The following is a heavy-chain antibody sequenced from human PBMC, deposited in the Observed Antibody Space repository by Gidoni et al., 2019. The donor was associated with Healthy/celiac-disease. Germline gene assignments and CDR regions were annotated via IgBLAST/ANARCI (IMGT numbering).Heavy chain of an antibody. CDR3: ARDQGNGYDAGMDV. CDR1: GFTFSSYW. V-gene: IGHV3-7*01. CDR2: IKQDGSEK. J-gene: IGHJ6*02. D-gene: IGHD5-12*01. Sequence: EVQLVESGGGLVQPGGSLRLSCAASGFTFSSYWMSWVRQAPGKGLEWVANIKQDGSEKYYVDSVKGRFTISRDNAKNSLYLQMNSLRAEDTAVYYCARDQGNGYDAGMDVWGQGTTVTVSS.